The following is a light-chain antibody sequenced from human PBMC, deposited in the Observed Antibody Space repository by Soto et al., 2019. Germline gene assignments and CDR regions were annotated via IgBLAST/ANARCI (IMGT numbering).Light chain of an antibody. CDR1: SSDVGGYIY. J-gene: IGLJ2*01. CDR3: SSYSTTTRGVL. Sequence: QSVLAQPASVSGSPGQSITISCTGTSSDVGGYIYVSWFQHHPGKAPKLMIYEVSNRPSGVSNRFSGSRSDNTASLTISGLQAEDEAIYSCSSYSTTTRGVLFGGGTKLTVL. V-gene: IGLV2-14*01. CDR2: EVS.